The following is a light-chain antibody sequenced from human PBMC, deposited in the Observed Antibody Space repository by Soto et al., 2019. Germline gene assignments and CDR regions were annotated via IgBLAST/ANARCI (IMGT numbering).Light chain of an antibody. CDR2: DVS. CDR1: SSDVGGYNY. V-gene: IGLV2-14*01. CDR3: SSYTSSSTGVV. Sequence: QSALTRPASVSGSPGQSITISCTGTSSDVGGYNYVSWYQQHPGKAPKLMIYDVSNRPSGVSNRFSGSKSGNTASLTISGLQAEDEADYYCSSYTSSSTGVVFGGGTKVTVL. J-gene: IGLJ2*01.